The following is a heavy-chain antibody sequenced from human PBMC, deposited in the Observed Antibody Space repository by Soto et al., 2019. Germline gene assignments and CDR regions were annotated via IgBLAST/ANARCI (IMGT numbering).Heavy chain of an antibody. J-gene: IGHJ5*02. CDR2: IYHSGST. CDR1: GDSVSSSAW. Sequence: QVQLQESGPGLVKPSGTLSLNCAVSGDSVSSSAWWTWVRQPPGKGLEWIGSIYHSGSTNDNPSLKSRVTLSGDKSKNQYSLKLTSLTAADTAVDYCARDMAAQGFDPWGQGTLVTVSS. CDR3: ARDMAAQGFDP. V-gene: IGHV4-4*02.